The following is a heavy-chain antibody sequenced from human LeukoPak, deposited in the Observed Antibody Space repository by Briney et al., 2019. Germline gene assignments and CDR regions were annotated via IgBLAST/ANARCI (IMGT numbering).Heavy chain of an antibody. CDR3: AKDTDGIRSSWFFDY. CDR2: ISWNSGSI. Sequence: TGGFLRLSCAASGFTFDDYAMHWVRQAPGKGLEWVSGISWNSGSIGYADSVKGRFTISRDNAKNSLYLQMNSLRAEDTALYYCAKDTDGIRSSWFFDYWGQGTLVTVSS. V-gene: IGHV3-9*01. D-gene: IGHD6-13*01. CDR1: GFTFDDYA. J-gene: IGHJ4*02.